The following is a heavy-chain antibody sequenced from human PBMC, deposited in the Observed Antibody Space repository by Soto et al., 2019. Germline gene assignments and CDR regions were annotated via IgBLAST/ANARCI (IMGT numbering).Heavy chain of an antibody. D-gene: IGHD6-6*01. Sequence: LRLSCAASGFTFSSYGMNWVRQAPGKGLEWVSSISTSSSYIYYADSVKGRFTISRDNAKNSLYLHMNSLRAEDTAVYYCARDDPLGIAARDNYYYYGMDVWGQGTTVTVSS. J-gene: IGHJ6*02. CDR3: ARDDPLGIAARDNYYYYGMDV. CDR2: ISTSSSYI. V-gene: IGHV3-21*01. CDR1: GFTFSSYG.